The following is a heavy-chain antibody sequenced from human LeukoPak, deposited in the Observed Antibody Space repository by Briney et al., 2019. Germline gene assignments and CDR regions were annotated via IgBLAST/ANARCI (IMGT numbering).Heavy chain of an antibody. CDR3: ARGAEYYAIWRGYAGYSDY. V-gene: IGHV4-38-2*02. CDR2: ISHRGST. Sequence: SETLSLTCTVSGYSISNGYYWGWIRQPPGKGLVWVGSISHRGSTYYNPSLRSRITISLDRSKQKFSLKLTSVTAADTAVYFCARGAEYYAIWRGYAGYSDYWGQGISVTVSS. J-gene: IGHJ4*02. D-gene: IGHD3-3*01. CDR1: GYSISNGYY.